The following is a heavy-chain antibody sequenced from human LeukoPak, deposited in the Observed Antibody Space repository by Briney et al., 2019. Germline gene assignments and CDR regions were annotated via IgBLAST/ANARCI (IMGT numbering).Heavy chain of an antibody. V-gene: IGHV3-48*01. Sequence: PGGSLRLYCAASGFSFSTYSMNWVRQAPGKGLEWVSYIGSSSRTIYDADSVKGRFTISRDNANNSLYLQMNSLRAEDTAVYYCARGRFGNPLQLQPRRPSDMWGQGIVVTISS. CDR2: IGSSSRTI. J-gene: IGHJ3*02. CDR3: ARGRFGNPLQLQPRRPSDM. CDR1: GFSFSTYS. D-gene: IGHD1-1*01.